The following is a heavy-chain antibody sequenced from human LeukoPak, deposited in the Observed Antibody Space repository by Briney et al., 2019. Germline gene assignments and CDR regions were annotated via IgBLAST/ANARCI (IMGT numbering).Heavy chain of an antibody. CDR2: INPNSGGT. Sequence: ASVKVSCKAPGYTFTGYYMHWVRQAPGQGLEWMGWINPNSGGTNYAQKFQGRVTMTRDTSISTAYMELSRLRSDDTAVYYCASYCSSTSCYTHYYYYYGMDVWGQGTTVTVSS. V-gene: IGHV1-2*02. CDR1: GYTFTGYY. J-gene: IGHJ6*02. CDR3: ASYCSSTSCYTHYYYYYGMDV. D-gene: IGHD2-2*02.